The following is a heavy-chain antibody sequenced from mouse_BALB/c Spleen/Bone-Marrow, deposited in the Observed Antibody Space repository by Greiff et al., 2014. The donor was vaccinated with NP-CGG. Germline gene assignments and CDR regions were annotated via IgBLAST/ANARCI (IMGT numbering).Heavy chain of an antibody. Sequence: VQREQSGADFVKPGASVKLSCEASGYTFSRYWMPWVRQSPGKGLEWVGAIDFSDSYTHYTQELKGKVTLTVDTSSSTAYMQLSRLTSEDAGVYYCTGLSTYWGQGTPVTVSA. CDR2: IDFSDSYT. J-gene: IGHJ3*01. V-gene: IGHV1-69*02. CDR1: GYTFSRYW. CDR3: TGLSTY.